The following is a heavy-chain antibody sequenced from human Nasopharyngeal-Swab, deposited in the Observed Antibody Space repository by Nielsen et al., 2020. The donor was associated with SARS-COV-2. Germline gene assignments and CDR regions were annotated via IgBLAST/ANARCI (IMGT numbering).Heavy chain of an antibody. V-gene: IGHV1-69*13. D-gene: IGHD1-26*01. CDR1: GGTFSSYA. J-gene: IGHJ3*02. Sequence: SVKVSCKASGGTFSSYAISWVRQAPGQGLEWMGGIIPIFGTANYAQKFQGRVTITADESTSTAYMELSSLRSEDTAVYYCARAGPGATLPQAAFDIWGQGTMVTVSS. CDR2: IIPIFGTA. CDR3: ARAGPGATLPQAAFDI.